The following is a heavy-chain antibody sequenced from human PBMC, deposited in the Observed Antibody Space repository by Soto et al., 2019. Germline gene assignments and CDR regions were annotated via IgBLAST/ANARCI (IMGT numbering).Heavy chain of an antibody. CDR3: AKAELRYSGYDGPDY. Sequence: PGGSLRLSCAASGFTFSSYGMHWVRQAPGKGLEWVAVISYDGSNKYYADSVKGRFTISRDNSKNTLYLQMNSLRAEDTAVYYCAKAELRYSGYDGPDYWGQGTLVTVSS. V-gene: IGHV3-30*18. CDR1: GFTFSSYG. D-gene: IGHD5-12*01. CDR2: ISYDGSNK. J-gene: IGHJ4*02.